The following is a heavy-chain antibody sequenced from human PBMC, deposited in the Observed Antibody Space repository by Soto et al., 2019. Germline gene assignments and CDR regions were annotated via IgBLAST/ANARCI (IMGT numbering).Heavy chain of an antibody. CDR3: AHKGGGDRILDY. CDR1: GFSLSTSGVG. Sequence: QITLKESGPTLVKPTQTLTLTCTFSGFSLSTSGVGVGWIRQPPGKALEWLALIYWDDAKHYSPSLKSRLTITKDTSKNPVVLIMTNIDPVDTATYFYAHKGGGDRILDYWGQGTLVTVSS. J-gene: IGHJ4*02. V-gene: IGHV2-5*02. CDR2: IYWDDAK. D-gene: IGHD3-16*01.